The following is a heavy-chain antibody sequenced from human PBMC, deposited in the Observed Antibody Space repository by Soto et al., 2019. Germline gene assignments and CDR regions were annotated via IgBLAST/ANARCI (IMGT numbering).Heavy chain of an antibody. J-gene: IGHJ4*02. CDR1: GFTFSSYA. CDR3: AKGVSQYTPLALFDY. D-gene: IGHD5-18*01. CDR2: ISGSDGRT. V-gene: IGHV3-23*01. Sequence: GGSLRLSCAASGFTFSSYAMSWVRQAPGKGLEWVSTISGSDGRTYSTDSVKGRFTISRDNSRNTAYLQMNSLRVEDTAVYYCAKGVSQYTPLALFDYWGRGTLVTVSS.